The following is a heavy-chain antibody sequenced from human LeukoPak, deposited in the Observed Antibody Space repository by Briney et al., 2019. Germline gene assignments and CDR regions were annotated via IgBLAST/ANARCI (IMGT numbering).Heavy chain of an antibody. V-gene: IGHV1-8*01. CDR3: ARQTRDYPFDY. CDR1: GYTFSSYD. J-gene: IGHJ4*02. CDR2: MNPNSGNT. Sequence: GASVKVSCKASGYTFSSYDINWVRQATGQGLEWMGWMNPNSGNTGYAQKFQGRVTMTRSTSISTAYMELSSLRSEDTAVYYCARQTRDYPFDYWDQGTLVTVSS. D-gene: IGHD4-17*01.